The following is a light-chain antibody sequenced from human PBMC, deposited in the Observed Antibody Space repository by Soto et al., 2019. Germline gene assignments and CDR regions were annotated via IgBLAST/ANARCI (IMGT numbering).Light chain of an antibody. CDR2: GAS. CDR3: QQYGSTRT. CDR1: QSVSSSY. Sequence: DIGLTRSPGTLYLSPGERATLSCRASQSVSSSYLAWYQQKRGQAPRLLIYGASSRATCIPDRLSGSGSGTDFTRTISRLYPEDFAVYYWQQYGSTRTFGQRTKGDIK. J-gene: IGKJ1*01. V-gene: IGKV3-20*01.